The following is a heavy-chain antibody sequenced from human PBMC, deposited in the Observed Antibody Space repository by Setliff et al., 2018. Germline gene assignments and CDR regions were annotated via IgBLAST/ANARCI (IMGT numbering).Heavy chain of an antibody. CDR3: ARAPLESGYNYGQGHYFDY. CDR1: GYTFTRYY. J-gene: IGHJ4*02. CDR2: IDPSGGYT. Sequence: ASVKVSCKASGYTFTRYYMHWVRQAPGQGLEWMGIIDPSGGYTNYAQKFQGRVTMTRDTSTSTVYMELSSLRSEDTAVYYCARAPLESGYNYGQGHYFDYWGQGALVTVSS. V-gene: IGHV1-46*01. D-gene: IGHD5-18*01.